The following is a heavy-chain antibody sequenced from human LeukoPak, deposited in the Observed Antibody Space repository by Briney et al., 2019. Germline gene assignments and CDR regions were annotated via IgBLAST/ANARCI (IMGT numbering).Heavy chain of an antibody. CDR2: IGAYNGDT. CDR1: GYTFVSHG. Sequence: ASLKVSCTASGYTFVSHGINSVRQAPGQGLEWMGWIGAYNGDTNNAQKFQGRITMTTDTSTSTAYLEVGGLRSDETAVYYCTKDFEDTALFKSWGQGALVTVSS. CDR3: TKDFEDTALFKS. J-gene: IGHJ5*02. D-gene: IGHD5-18*01. V-gene: IGHV1-18*01.